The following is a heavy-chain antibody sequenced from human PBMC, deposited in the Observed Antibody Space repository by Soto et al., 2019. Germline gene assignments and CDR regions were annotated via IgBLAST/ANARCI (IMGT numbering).Heavy chain of an antibody. CDR3: ARDGEPGVVVPAATRRNYYYYYMDV. V-gene: IGHV3-74*01. CDR2: INSDGSST. D-gene: IGHD2-2*01. CDR1: GFTFSSYW. J-gene: IGHJ6*03. Sequence: TGGSLRLSCAASGFTFSSYWMHWVRQAPGKGLVWVSRINSDGSSTSYADSLKGRFTISRDNAKNTLYLQMNSLRAEDTAVYYCARDGEPGVVVPAATRRNYYYYYMDVWGKGTTVTVSS.